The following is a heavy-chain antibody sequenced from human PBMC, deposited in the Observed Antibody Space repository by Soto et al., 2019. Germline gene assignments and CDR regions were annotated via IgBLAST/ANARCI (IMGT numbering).Heavy chain of an antibody. D-gene: IGHD3-16*02. CDR2: ISYDGSDK. CDR3: AQALGELSPESYVY. CDR1: GFTFSSYA. J-gene: IGHJ4*02. Sequence: QVQLVESGGGVVQPGRSLRLSCAASGFTFSSYAMHWVRQAPGKGLEWVAVISYDGSDKYYADSVKGRFTISRDNSKNTLNLQMNSLRADDTAVYYCAQALGELSPESYVYWGQGTLITVSS. V-gene: IGHV3-30*18.